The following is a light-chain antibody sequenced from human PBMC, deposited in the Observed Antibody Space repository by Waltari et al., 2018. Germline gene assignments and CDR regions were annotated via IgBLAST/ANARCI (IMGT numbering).Light chain of an antibody. CDR1: SGTDSTSYY. CDR2: RTH. J-gene: IGLJ3*02. CDR3: VLYMGSGIWV. Sequence: QTVVTQEQSFSVSPGGTVTITCGLSSGTDSTSYYPSWYQQTPGQSPRTLTDRTHTRSSGVPDRFSGSILGNKAALTITGAQADDESDYYCVLYMGSGIWVFGGGTKLTVL. V-gene: IGLV8-61*01.